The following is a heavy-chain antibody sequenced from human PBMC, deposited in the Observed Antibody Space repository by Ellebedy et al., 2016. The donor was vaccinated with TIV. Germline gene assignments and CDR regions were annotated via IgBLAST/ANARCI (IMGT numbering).Heavy chain of an antibody. CDR3: ARGRIEAGGLLDF. CDR2: MDPSSGKT. J-gene: IGHJ4*02. CDR1: GYSFASYE. Sequence: AASVKVSCKASGYSFASYEINWVRQATGQGLEWMAWMDPSSGKTGIAQKFQGRITMTRDSSVRIAYMELSSLRSEDTAVYFCARGRIEAGGLLDFWGQGSLVTVS. V-gene: IGHV1-8*01. D-gene: IGHD6-13*01.